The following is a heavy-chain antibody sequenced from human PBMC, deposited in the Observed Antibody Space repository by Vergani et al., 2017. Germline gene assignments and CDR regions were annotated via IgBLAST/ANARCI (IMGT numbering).Heavy chain of an antibody. CDR1: GYSFTSYW. CDR3: ARALGSWNYLPGYFDY. D-gene: IGHD1-7*01. J-gene: IGHJ4*02. CDR2: IYPGDSDT. Sequence: EVQLVQSGAEVKKPGESLKISCKGSGYSFTSYWIGWVRQMPGKGLEWMGIIYPGDSDTRYSPSFQGQVTISADKSISTAYLQWSSLKASDTALYYCARALGSWNYLPGYFDYWGQGTLVTVSS. V-gene: IGHV5-51*03.